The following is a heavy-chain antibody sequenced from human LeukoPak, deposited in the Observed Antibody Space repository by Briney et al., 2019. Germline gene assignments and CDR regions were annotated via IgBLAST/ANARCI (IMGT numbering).Heavy chain of an antibody. D-gene: IGHD4-17*01. V-gene: IGHV3-53*01. Sequence: GGSLRLSCAASGFTVSTTYMSWVRQAPGKGLEWVSLIYVDGRTYYADSVKGRFTISRDNSKNTLYLQVNSLRAEDTAVYYCASPTGYWGQGTLVTVSS. CDR2: IYVDGRT. CDR3: ASPTGY. J-gene: IGHJ4*02. CDR1: GFTVSTTY.